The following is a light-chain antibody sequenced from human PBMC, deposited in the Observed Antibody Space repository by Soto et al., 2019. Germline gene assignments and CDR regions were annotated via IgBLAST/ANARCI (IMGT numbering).Light chain of an antibody. V-gene: IGKV3-20*01. Sequence: DIVLTQSPGTLSLSPGERATLSCRASQSVNSNYLAWYQQKPGQAPRLLIFGASTRATGISDRFRGSGSGTDFTLTITRLEPEDFAVYYCGQFVSAPPRTFGQGTKVDIK. J-gene: IGKJ1*01. CDR3: GQFVSAPPRT. CDR2: GAS. CDR1: QSVNSNY.